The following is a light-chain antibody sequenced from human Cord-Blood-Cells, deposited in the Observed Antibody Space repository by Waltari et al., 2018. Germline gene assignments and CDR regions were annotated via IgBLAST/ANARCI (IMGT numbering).Light chain of an antibody. J-gene: IGKJ5*01. CDR3: QQSYGTPIT. Sequence: DIQMTQSPSSLSASVGARVTITCRASQSISSYLNWYQQKQGKAPKLLIYAASSLQSGVPSRFSGSGSGTDFTLTISSLQPEDFATYYCQQSYGTPITFGQGTRLEIK. CDR1: QSISSY. V-gene: IGKV1-39*01. CDR2: AAS.